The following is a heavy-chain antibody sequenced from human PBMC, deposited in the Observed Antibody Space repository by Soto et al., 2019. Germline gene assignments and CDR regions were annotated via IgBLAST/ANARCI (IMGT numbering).Heavy chain of an antibody. Sequence: LSLTCTFWGVSISSGCDDWSWIRHHPGKGLAWIWYIYYSGSTYYNPSLKSRFTISVDTSKNQFSLKLSSVTAADTAVYYCASGGLGDDTSSSFAFDIWGQGTMVTVSS. D-gene: IGHD2-2*01. CDR3: ASGGLGDDTSSSFAFDI. CDR1: GVSISSGCDD. J-gene: IGHJ3*02. CDR2: IYYSGST. V-gene: IGHV4-31*03.